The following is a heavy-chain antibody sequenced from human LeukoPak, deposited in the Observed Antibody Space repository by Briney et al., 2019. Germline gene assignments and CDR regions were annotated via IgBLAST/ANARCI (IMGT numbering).Heavy chain of an antibody. CDR2: ISGSGGST. Sequence: PGGSLRLSCAASGFTFNIHAMTWVRQAPGKGLEWVSAISGSGGSTYYADSVKGRFTISRDNSKNTLYLQMNSLRAEDTAVYYCAKQLPVVTALRGFDYWGQGTLVTVSS. V-gene: IGHV3-23*01. CDR1: GFTFNIHA. J-gene: IGHJ4*02. D-gene: IGHD2-21*02. CDR3: AKQLPVVTALRGFDY.